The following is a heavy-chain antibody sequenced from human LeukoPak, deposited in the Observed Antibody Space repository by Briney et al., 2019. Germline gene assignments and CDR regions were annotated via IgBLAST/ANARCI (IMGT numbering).Heavy chain of an antibody. CDR3: ARHLGTPGTRGFDY. V-gene: IGHV1-18*01. Sequence: GASVKVSCKASGYTFTSYAISWVRQAPGQGLEWMGWISADNGNTDYAQRFQGRVTMTTDTSTSTAYMELRSLRSDDTAVYYCARHLGTPGTRGFDYWGQGTLVTVSS. CDR2: ISADNGNT. J-gene: IGHJ4*02. D-gene: IGHD1-1*01. CDR1: GYTFTSYA.